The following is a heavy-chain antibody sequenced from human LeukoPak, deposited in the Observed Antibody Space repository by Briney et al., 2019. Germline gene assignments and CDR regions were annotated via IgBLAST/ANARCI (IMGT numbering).Heavy chain of an antibody. CDR3: VRQVIPGWFDP. J-gene: IGHJ5*02. CDR1: GGSISSSSYF. D-gene: IGHD2-21*01. Sequence: PSETLSLTCTVSGGSISSSSYFWVWLRQPPGTGLEWIGSIYYSGSTYYNPSLKSRVTISVDTSKNQFSLHLSSVTAADTAVYYCVRQVIPGWFDPWGQGTLVTVSS. CDR2: IYYSGST. V-gene: IGHV4-39*01.